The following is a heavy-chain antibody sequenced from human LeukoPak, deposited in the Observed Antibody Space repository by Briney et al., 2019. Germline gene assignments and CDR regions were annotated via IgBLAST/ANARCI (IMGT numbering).Heavy chain of an antibody. Sequence: KPSETLSLTCTVSGGSISSSSYYWGWIRQPPGKGLEWIGSIYYSGSTYYNPSLKSRVAMSVDMSKNQFSLKLSSVTAADTAVYYCARDGGGSGWHYPWFDPWGQGTLVTVSS. D-gene: IGHD6-19*01. CDR3: ARDGGGSGWHYPWFDP. CDR1: GGSISSSSYY. V-gene: IGHV4-39*07. CDR2: IYYSGST. J-gene: IGHJ5*02.